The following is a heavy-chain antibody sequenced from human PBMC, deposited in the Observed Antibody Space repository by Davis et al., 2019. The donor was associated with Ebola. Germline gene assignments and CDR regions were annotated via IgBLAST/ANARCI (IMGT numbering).Heavy chain of an antibody. CDR2: ISSSSSYI. D-gene: IGHD2-2*01. CDR1: GFTFSSYW. V-gene: IGHV3-21*01. CDR3: ARERRYCSSTSCYAPHYYYGMDV. J-gene: IGHJ6*02. Sequence: GGSLRLSCAASGFTFSSYWMHWVRQAPGKGLVWVSSISSSSSYIYYADSVKGRFTISRDNAKNSLYLQMNSLRAEDTAVYYCARERRYCSSTSCYAPHYYYGMDVWGQGTTVTVSS.